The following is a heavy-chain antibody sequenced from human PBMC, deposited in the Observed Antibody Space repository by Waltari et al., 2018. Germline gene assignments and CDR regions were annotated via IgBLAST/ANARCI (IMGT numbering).Heavy chain of an antibody. CDR1: GGSISTSTHY. CDR3: ARSFGGSGSYKFDY. V-gene: IGHV4-39*02. Sequence: QLQLKESGPRLVKSSETLSLTCTISGGSISTSTHYWAWIRQTPGKGPEWIGSVSYNGNAYYNPSLESRVTMSVDRSKNHFSLDLESVTTPDTSIYFCARSFGGSGSYKFDYLGQGILVTVSS. J-gene: IGHJ4*02. D-gene: IGHD3-10*01. CDR2: VSYNGNA.